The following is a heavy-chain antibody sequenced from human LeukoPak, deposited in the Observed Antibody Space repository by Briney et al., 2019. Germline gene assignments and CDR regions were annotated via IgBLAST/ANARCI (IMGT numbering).Heavy chain of an antibody. CDR3: ARVLSRTGNDAFDI. CDR2: IYYSGST. CDR1: GGSISSYY. Sequence: SETLSLTCTVSGGSISSYYWSWIRQPPGKGLEWIGYIYYSGSTNYNPSLKSRVTISVDTSKNQFSLKLSSVTAADTAVYYCARVLSRTGNDAFDIWGQGTMATVSS. V-gene: IGHV4-59*01. J-gene: IGHJ3*02. D-gene: IGHD1-14*01.